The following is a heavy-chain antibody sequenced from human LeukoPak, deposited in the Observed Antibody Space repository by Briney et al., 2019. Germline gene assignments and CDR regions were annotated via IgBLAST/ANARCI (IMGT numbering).Heavy chain of an antibody. CDR3: AKAGGGDFPPYFDY. Sequence: GGSLRLSCAASGFTFDDYAMHWVRQAPGKGLEWVSGISWSSGSIGYADSVKGRFTISRDNAKNSLYLQMNSLRAEDTALYYCAKAGGGDFPPYFDYWGQGTLVTVSS. V-gene: IGHV3-9*01. J-gene: IGHJ4*02. D-gene: IGHD2-21*02. CDR2: ISWSSGSI. CDR1: GFTFDDYA.